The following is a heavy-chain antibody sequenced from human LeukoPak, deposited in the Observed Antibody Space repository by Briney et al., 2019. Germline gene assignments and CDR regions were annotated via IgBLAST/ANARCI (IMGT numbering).Heavy chain of an antibody. J-gene: IGHJ6*03. Sequence: ASVKVSCKASGYTFTIYGLSWVRQAPGQGLEWMGWISAYNGNTKYTQKLQGRVTMTTDTATSTAYMELRSLRSDDTAVYYCARVLSGRGSLYDYYYMDVWGKGTTVTISS. CDR2: ISAYNGNT. D-gene: IGHD3-10*01. CDR1: GYTFTIYG. V-gene: IGHV1-18*01. CDR3: ARVLSGRGSLYDYYYMDV.